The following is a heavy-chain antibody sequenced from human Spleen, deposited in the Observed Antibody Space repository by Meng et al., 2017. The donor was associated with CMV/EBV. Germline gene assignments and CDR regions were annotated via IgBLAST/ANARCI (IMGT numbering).Heavy chain of an antibody. Sequence: GESLKISCAASGFTFSRCWMSWVRQAPGKGLEWVSYISSSGSTIYYADSVKGRFTISRDNAKNSLYLQMNSLRAEDTAVYYCARSDAAAAGSAFDIWGQGTMVTVSS. J-gene: IGHJ3*02. CDR1: GFTFSRCW. D-gene: IGHD6-13*01. V-gene: IGHV3-48*03. CDR2: ISSSGSTI. CDR3: ARSDAAAAGSAFDI.